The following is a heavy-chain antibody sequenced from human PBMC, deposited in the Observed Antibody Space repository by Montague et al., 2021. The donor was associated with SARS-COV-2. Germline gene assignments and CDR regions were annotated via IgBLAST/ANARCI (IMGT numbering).Heavy chain of an antibody. Sequence: TLSLTRTVSGGSISSGGYYWSWIRQHPGKGLEWIGYIYYSGSTYYXPSLKSRVTISVDTSKNQFSLKLSSVTAADTAVYYCAREPRVGQLLSIYYYGMDVWGQGTTVTVSS. CDR1: GGSISSGGYY. CDR2: IYYSGST. V-gene: IGHV4-31*03. CDR3: AREPRVGQLLSIYYYGMDV. D-gene: IGHD2-2*01. J-gene: IGHJ6*02.